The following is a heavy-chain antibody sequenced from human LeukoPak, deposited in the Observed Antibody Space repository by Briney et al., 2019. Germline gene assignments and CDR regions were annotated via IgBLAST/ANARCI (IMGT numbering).Heavy chain of an antibody. J-gene: IGHJ6*03. CDR3: ARHPLLWFGEPPWYMDV. CDR1: GYSFTSYW. Sequence: GESLKISCKGSGYSFTSYWIGWVRQMPGKGLEWMGIIYPGDSDTRYSPSFQGQVTISADKSISTAYLQWSSLKASDTAMYYCARHPLLWFGEPPWYMDVWGKGTTATVSS. D-gene: IGHD3-10*01. V-gene: IGHV5-51*01. CDR2: IYPGDSDT.